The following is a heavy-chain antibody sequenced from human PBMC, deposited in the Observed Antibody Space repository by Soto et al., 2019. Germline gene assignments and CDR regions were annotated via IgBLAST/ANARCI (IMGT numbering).Heavy chain of an antibody. V-gene: IGHV3-20*04. CDR1: GSTFDDNG. Sequence: EVQLVESGGGVVRPGGSLRLSCAGSGSTFDDNGMSWVRQAPGQGLEWVSGINRNGGSTGYADSVKGRFTISRDNAKNSLYLQMNSLRAEDTALYYCARSVGATNWFDPWGQGTLVTVSS. J-gene: IGHJ5*02. CDR2: INRNGGST. D-gene: IGHD1-26*01. CDR3: ARSVGATNWFDP.